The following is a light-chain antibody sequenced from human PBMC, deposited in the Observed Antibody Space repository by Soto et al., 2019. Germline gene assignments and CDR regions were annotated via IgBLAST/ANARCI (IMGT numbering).Light chain of an antibody. CDR2: AAS. V-gene: IGKV3-20*01. CDR3: QQYGSPPPFT. Sequence: EIVLTQSPGTLSLSPGERATLSCRASQSVSSSSLAWHQQKPGQAPRLLIYAASSRASGIPDRFSGSGSGTDFTLTISSVEPEDFAVYYCQQYGSPPPFTFGQGTTLEIK. J-gene: IGKJ2*01. CDR1: QSVSSSS.